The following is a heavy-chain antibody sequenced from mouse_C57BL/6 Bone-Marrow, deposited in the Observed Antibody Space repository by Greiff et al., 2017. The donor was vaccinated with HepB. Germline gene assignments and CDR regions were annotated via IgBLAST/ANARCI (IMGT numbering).Heavy chain of an antibody. D-gene: IGHD2-3*01. CDR1: GFNIKDDY. Sequence: VQLKESGAELVRPGASVKLSCKASGFNIKDDYMHWVKQRPEQGLEWIGLIDPENGDTEYASKFQGKATITADTSSKTAYRQLSSLTSEDTAVYYCTTEGGYFYDYWGQGTTLTVSS. V-gene: IGHV14-4*01. CDR2: IDPENGDT. CDR3: TTEGGYFYDY. J-gene: IGHJ2*01.